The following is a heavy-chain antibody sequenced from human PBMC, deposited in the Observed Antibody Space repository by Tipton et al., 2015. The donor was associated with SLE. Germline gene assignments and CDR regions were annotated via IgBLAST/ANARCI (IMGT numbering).Heavy chain of an antibody. J-gene: IGHJ4*02. CDR1: GFTFSRFE. V-gene: IGHV3-48*03. Sequence: GSLRLSCVGSGFTFSRFEMNWVRQAPGKGLEWVSYISNSGVAIHYADSVKGRFTISRDNDKNSLYLLMDSLRAEDTAVYYCVRIDFWSGFQPFDYWGQGTLVTVSS. CDR2: ISNSGVAI. D-gene: IGHD3-3*01. CDR3: VRIDFWSGFQPFDY.